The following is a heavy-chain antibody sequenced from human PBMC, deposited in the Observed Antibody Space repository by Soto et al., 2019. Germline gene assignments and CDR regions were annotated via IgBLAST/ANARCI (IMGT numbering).Heavy chain of an antibody. CDR2: IYYSGST. CDR3: ARERGNYHFDY. V-gene: IGHV4-59*01. J-gene: IGHJ4*02. CDR1: GGSISSYY. Sequence: TLSLTCTVSGGSISSYYLSWIRQPPGKGLEWIGYIYYSGSTNYNPSLKSRVTISVDTSKNQFSLKLSSVTAADTAVYYCARERGNYHFDYWGQGTLVTVSS. D-gene: IGHD1-7*01.